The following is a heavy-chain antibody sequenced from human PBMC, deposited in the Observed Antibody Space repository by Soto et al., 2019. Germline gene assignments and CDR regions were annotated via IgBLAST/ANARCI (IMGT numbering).Heavy chain of an antibody. J-gene: IGHJ4*02. D-gene: IGHD1-1*01. CDR2: ISAYNGNT. CDR1: GYTFTSYG. CDR3: AREPPKKDWNDY. Sequence: PSVKVSCKASGYTFTSYGISWVRQAPGQGLEWMGWISAYNGNTNYAQKLQGRVTMTTDTSTSTAYMELRSLRSDDTAVYYCAREPPKKDWNDYWGQGTLVTVSS. V-gene: IGHV1-18*01.